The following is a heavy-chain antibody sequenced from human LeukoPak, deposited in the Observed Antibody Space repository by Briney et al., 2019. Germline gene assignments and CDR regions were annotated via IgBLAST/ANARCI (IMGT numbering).Heavy chain of an antibody. D-gene: IGHD3/OR15-3a*01. V-gene: IGHV3-23*01. CDR2: ISGSGGST. Sequence: PGGSLRLSCAASGFTFSSYAMSWVRQAAGKGLEWVSAISGSGGSTYYADSVKGRFTISRDNSKDTLYLQMNSLRAEDTAVYYCASPFWTGDTPFDYWGQGTLVTVSS. CDR3: ASPFWTGDTPFDY. J-gene: IGHJ4*02. CDR1: GFTFSSYA.